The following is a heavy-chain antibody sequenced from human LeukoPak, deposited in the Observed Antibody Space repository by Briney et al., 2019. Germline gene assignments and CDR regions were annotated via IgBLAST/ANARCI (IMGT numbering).Heavy chain of an antibody. CDR3: AKDYVHGDLLRIYYYYDGMDV. D-gene: IGHD4-17*01. J-gene: IGHJ6*02. CDR2: ISYDRSNK. Sequence: GGSLRLSCAASGFTFSSYGIHWVRQAPGKGLEWVAVISYDRSNKYYADSVKGRFTISRDNSKNTLYLQMNSLRAEDTAVYYCAKDYVHGDLLRIYYYYDGMDVWGQGTTVTVSS. V-gene: IGHV3-30*18. CDR1: GFTFSSYG.